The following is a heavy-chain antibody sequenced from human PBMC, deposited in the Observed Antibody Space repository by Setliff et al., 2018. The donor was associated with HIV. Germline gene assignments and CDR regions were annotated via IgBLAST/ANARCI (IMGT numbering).Heavy chain of an antibody. CDR1: GGSISSGSYY. J-gene: IGHJ4*02. D-gene: IGHD2-2*01. Sequence: SETLSLTCTVSGGSISSGSYYWSWIRQPAGKGLEWIGHIYTSGSTNYNPSPKSRVTISIDTSRDQFSLNLSSVTAADTALYFCARVPVLPAPRFDYRGQGTLVTVSS. CDR2: IYTSGST. CDR3: ARVPVLPAPRFDY. V-gene: IGHV4-61*09.